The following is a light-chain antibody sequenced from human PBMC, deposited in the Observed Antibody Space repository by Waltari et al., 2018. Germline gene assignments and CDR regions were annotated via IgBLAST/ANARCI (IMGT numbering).Light chain of an antibody. Sequence: SYELTQPPSVSVSPGQTARITCSGAALPKQYAYWYQQKPGHAPVLVIYKDSERPSGIPERFSGSSSGTTVTFTISGVQAEDEADYYCQSADRSGTYVVFGGGTKLTVL. V-gene: IGLV3-25*03. CDR3: QSADRSGTYVV. J-gene: IGLJ2*01. CDR1: ALPKQY. CDR2: KDS.